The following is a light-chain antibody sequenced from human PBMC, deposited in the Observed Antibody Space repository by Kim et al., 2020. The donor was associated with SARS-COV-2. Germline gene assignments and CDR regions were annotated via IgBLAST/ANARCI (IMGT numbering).Light chain of an antibody. CDR1: QDINNY. J-gene: IGKJ4*01. CDR2: EAS. CDR3: QQFDDLPIT. V-gene: IGKV1-33*01. Sequence: ASVGDRLTITCQASQDINNYLNGYQQKPGKAPKVLIYEASILETGVPSRFSGSGSGTDFTFTITSLQPDDIATYYCQQFDDLPITFGGGTKVDIK.